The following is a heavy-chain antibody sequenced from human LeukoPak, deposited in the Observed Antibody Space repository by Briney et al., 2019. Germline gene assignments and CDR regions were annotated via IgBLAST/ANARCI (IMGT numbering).Heavy chain of an antibody. Sequence: PSETLSLTCAVYGGSFSGYYWSWIRQPPXXGLEWIGEINHSGSTNYNPSLKSRVTISVDTSKNQFSLKLSSVTAADTAVYYCARDSGDYGDWYFDLWGRGTLVTVSS. CDR2: INHSGST. J-gene: IGHJ2*01. CDR3: ARDSGDYGDWYFDL. D-gene: IGHD4-17*01. CDR1: GGSFSGYY. V-gene: IGHV4-34*01.